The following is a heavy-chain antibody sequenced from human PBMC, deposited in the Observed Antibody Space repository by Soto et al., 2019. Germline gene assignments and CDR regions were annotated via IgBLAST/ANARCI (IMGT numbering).Heavy chain of an antibody. D-gene: IGHD5-12*01. Sequence: GASVKVSCKASGYTFTSCGISWVRQAPGQGLEWMGWISAYNGNTNYAQKLQGRVTMTTDTSTSTAYMGLRSLRSDDTAVYYCARRIESGYDWDNWFDPWGQGTLVTVSS. CDR2: ISAYNGNT. V-gene: IGHV1-18*04. CDR1: GYTFTSCG. J-gene: IGHJ5*02. CDR3: ARRIESGYDWDNWFDP.